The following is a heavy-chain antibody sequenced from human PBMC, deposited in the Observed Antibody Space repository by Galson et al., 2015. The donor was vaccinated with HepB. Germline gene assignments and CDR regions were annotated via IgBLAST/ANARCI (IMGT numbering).Heavy chain of an antibody. J-gene: IGHJ4*02. CDR1: GFTFDDYA. CDR2: ISWNSGSI. CDR3: AKDRRADIVATEG. Sequence: SLRLSCAASGFTFDDYAMHWVRQAPGKGLEWVSGISWNSGSIGYADSVKGRFTISRDNAKNSLYLQMNSLRAEDTALYYCAKDRRADIVATEGWGQGTLVTVSS. D-gene: IGHD5-12*01. V-gene: IGHV3-9*01.